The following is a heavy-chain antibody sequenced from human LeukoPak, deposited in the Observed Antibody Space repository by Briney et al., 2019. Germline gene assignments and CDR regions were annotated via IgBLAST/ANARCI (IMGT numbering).Heavy chain of an antibody. Sequence: GASVEVSCKASGYTFTGYYMHWVRQAPGQGLEWMGWINPNSGGTNYAQKFQGRVTMTRDTSISTAYMELSRLRSDDTAVYYCARDLGIAAAAAYWYFDLWGRGTLVTVSS. J-gene: IGHJ2*01. CDR2: INPNSGGT. V-gene: IGHV1-2*02. D-gene: IGHD6-13*01. CDR3: ARDLGIAAAAAYWYFDL. CDR1: GYTFTGYY.